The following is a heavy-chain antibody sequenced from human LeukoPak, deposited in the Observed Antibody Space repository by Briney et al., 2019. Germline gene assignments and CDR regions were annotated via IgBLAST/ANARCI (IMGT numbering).Heavy chain of an antibody. V-gene: IGHV4-34*01. D-gene: IGHD3-10*01. J-gene: IGHJ4*02. CDR2: INHSGST. Sequence: SETLSLTCTVSGGSISSYYWSWIRQPPGKGLEWIGEINHSGSTNYNPSLKSRVTISVDTSKNQFSLKLSSVTAADTAVYYCARTGRKYYYGSGSLDYWGQGTLVTVSS. CDR1: GGSISSYY. CDR3: ARTGRKYYYGSGSLDY.